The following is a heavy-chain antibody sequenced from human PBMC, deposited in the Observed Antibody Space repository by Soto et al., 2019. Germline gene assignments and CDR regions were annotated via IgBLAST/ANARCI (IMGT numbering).Heavy chain of an antibody. CDR3: ARLGGYCTNGVCDTPDD. J-gene: IGHJ4*02. V-gene: IGHV1-2*04. Sequence: ASVKVSCKASGYTFTGYYMHWVRQAPGQGLEWMGWINPNSGGTNYAQKFQGWVTMTRDTSIITAYMELSRLRSDDTAVYYCARLGGYCTNGVCDTPDDWGQGTLVTVSS. CDR2: INPNSGGT. D-gene: IGHD2-8*01. CDR1: GYTFTGYY.